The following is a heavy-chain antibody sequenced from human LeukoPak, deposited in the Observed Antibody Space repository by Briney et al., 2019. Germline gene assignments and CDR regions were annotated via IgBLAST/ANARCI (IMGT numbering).Heavy chain of an antibody. CDR3: ARSTVTTLLFDY. J-gene: IGHJ4*02. CDR2: IYYSGST. Sequence: PSETLSLTCTVSGGSTSSGGYCWSWIRQHPGKGLEWVGYIYYSGSTFYNPSLKSRVTISVDTSKNQFSLKLSSVTAADTAVYYCARSTVTTLLFDYWGQGTLVTVSS. CDR1: GGSTSSGGYC. V-gene: IGHV4-31*03. D-gene: IGHD4-11*01.